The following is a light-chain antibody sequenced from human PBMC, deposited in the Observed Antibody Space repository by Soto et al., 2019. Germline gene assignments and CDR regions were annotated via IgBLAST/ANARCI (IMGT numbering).Light chain of an antibody. V-gene: IGKV1-33*01. CDR1: QSISSY. CDR3: QQYDNLPPFT. J-gene: IGKJ5*01. CDR2: DAS. Sequence: DIQMTQSPSSLSASVVDRVTITCRASQSISSYLNWYQQKPGKAPKLLIYDASNLETGVPSRFSGSGSGTDFTFTISSLQPEDIATYYCQQYDNLPPFTFGQGTRLEIK.